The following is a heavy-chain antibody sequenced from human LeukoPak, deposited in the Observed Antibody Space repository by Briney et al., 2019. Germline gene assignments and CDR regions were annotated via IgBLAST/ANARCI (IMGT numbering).Heavy chain of an antibody. V-gene: IGHV2-5*02. CDR1: GFSLSTSGVG. J-gene: IGHJ4*02. CDR3: AHTIAVAGNFDY. CDR2: IYWDDDR. D-gene: IGHD6-19*01. Sequence: SGPTLVKPTQTLTLTCTFSGFSLSTSGVGVGWIRQPPGKALEGLALIYWDDDRRYSPSLKSRLTITKDTSKNQVVLTMTNMDPVDTATYYCAHTIAVAGNFDYWGQGTLVTVSS.